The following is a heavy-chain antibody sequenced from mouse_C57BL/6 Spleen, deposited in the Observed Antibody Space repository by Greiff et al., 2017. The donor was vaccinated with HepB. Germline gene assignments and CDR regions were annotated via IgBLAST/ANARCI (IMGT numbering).Heavy chain of an antibody. V-gene: IGHV5-2*03. J-gene: IGHJ3*01. CDR2: INSDGGST. CDR1: EYEFPSHD. CDR3: ARRGDYDVPFAY. Sequence: EVKLMESGGGLVQPGESLKLSCESNEYEFPSHDMSWVRKTPEKRLELVAAINSDGGSTYYPDTMERRFIISRDNTKKTLYLQMSSLRSEDTALYYCARRGDYDVPFAYWGQGTLVTVSA. D-gene: IGHD2-4*01.